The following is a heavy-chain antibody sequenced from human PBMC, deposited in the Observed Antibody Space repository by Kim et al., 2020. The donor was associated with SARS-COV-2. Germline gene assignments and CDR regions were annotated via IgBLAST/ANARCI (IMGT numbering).Heavy chain of an antibody. D-gene: IGHD3-10*01. V-gene: IGHV3-21*01. CDR1: GFTFSSYS. Sequence: GGSLRLSCAASGFTFSSYSMNWVRQAPGKGLEWVSSISSSSSYIYYADSVKGRFTISRDNAKNSLYLQMNSLRAEDTAVYYCAREAMVRGVIIPPNLNWFDPWGQGTLVTVSS. CDR2: ISSSSSYI. J-gene: IGHJ5*02. CDR3: AREAMVRGVIIPPNLNWFDP.